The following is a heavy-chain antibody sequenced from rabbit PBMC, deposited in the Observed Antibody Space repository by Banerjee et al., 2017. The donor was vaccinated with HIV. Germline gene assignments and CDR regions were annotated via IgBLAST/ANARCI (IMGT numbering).Heavy chain of an antibody. D-gene: IGHD2-1*01. CDR1: GFSFSSSYW. CDR3: GRLDNDDYSDWSL. Sequence: QEQLEESGGDLVKPEGSLTLTCTASGFSFSSSYWICWVRQAPGKGLEWIACIDGDTDNTYYASWAKGRFTISKTSSTTVTLQMTSLTAADTATYFCGRLDNDDYSDWSLWGPGTLVTVS. V-gene: IGHV1S45*01. J-gene: IGHJ6*01. CDR2: IDGDTDNT.